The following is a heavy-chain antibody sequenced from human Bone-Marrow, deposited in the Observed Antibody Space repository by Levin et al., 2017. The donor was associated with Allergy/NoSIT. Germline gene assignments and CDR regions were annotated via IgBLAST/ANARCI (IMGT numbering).Heavy chain of an antibody. D-gene: IGHD3-9*01. CDR1: GFNVTAYY. V-gene: IGHV1-2*02. CDR3: ASAHYDVLTGYRIFDF. Sequence: ASVKVSCKASGFNVTAYYVHWLRQAPGQGLEWLGWISPKSGESGRAEKFRGRVTMTRDTSFRTTYMELSSLRSDDTAIYYCASAHYDVLTGYRIFDFWGQGTLITVSS. J-gene: IGHJ4*02. CDR2: ISPKSGES.